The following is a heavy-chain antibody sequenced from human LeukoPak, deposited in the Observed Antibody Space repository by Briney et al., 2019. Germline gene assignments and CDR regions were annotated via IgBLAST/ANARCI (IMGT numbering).Heavy chain of an antibody. CDR2: IYYSGST. D-gene: IGHD6-19*01. V-gene: IGHV4-31*03. Sequence: SQTLSLTCTVSGGSISSGGYYWSWIRQHPGKGLEWIGYIYYSGSTNYNPSLKSRVTISVDTSKNQFSLKLSSVTAADTAVYYCARGRSSGWPYYYYGMDVWGQGTTVTVSS. J-gene: IGHJ6*02. CDR1: GGSISSGGYY. CDR3: ARGRSSGWPYYYYGMDV.